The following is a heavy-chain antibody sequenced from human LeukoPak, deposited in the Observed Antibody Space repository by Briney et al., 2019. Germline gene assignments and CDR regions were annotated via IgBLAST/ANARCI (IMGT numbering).Heavy chain of an antibody. CDR3: AKGKEVIVATMGSDY. J-gene: IGHJ4*02. V-gene: IGHV4-59*01. CDR1: GGSISSYY. CDR2: IYYSGST. Sequence: PSETLSLTCTVSGGSISSYYWSWIRQPPGKGLEWIGYIYYSGSTNYNPSLKGRVTISVDTSKNQFSLKLSSVTAADTAVYYCAKGKEVIVATMGSDYWGQGTLVTVSS. D-gene: IGHD5-12*01.